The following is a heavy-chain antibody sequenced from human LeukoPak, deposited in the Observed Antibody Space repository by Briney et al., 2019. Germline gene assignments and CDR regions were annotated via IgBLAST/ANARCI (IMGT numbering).Heavy chain of an antibody. CDR3: ARVYYFASSGYYFPPDY. CDR1: GYTFTSYD. J-gene: IGHJ4*02. D-gene: IGHD3-22*01. Sequence: EASVKVSCKASGYTFTSYDIYWVRQATGQGLEWMGWMNPNSGNTVYAQKFQGRVTITSNTSTNTAYMELSSLRSEDTAMYYCARVYYFASSGYYFPPDYWGQGTLVTVSS. CDR2: MNPNSGNT. V-gene: IGHV1-8*03.